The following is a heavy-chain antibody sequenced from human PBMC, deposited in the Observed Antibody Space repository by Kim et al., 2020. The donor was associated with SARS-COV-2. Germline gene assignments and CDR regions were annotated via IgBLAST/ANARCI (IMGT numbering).Heavy chain of an antibody. CDR1: GFTFSSYG. Sequence: GGSLRLSCAASGFTFSSYGMHWVRQAPGKGLEWVAAIWYDGSNKYYADSVKGRFTISRDNSKNTLYLQMNSLRAEDTAVYYCAKGWDTRGEYYCMDVWGQGNTVTVSS. V-gene: IGHV3-33*06. CDR2: IWYDGSNK. J-gene: IGHJ6*02. D-gene: IGHD3-10*01. CDR3: AKGWDTRGEYYCMDV.